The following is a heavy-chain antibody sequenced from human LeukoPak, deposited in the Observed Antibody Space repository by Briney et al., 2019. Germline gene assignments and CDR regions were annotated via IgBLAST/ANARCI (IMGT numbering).Heavy chain of an antibody. D-gene: IGHD2/OR15-2a*01. V-gene: IGHV1-69*13. CDR2: IIPIFGTA. CDR3: ARTQESASFDFDY. J-gene: IGHJ4*02. CDR1: GGTFSSYA. Sequence: SVKVSCTASGGTFSSYAISWVRQAPGQGLEWMGGIIPIFGTANYAQKFQGRVTITADESTSTAYMELSSLRSEDTAVYYCARTQESASFDFDYWGQGTLVTVSS.